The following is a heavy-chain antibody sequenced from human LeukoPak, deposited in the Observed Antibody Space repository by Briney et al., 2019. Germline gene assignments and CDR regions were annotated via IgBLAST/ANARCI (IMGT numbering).Heavy chain of an antibody. J-gene: IGHJ5*02. V-gene: IGHV1-18*01. D-gene: IGHD3-10*01. CDR3: ARKYYYGSGSYHNWFDP. CDR2: ISAYNGNT. Sequence: GASVKVSCKASGYTFTSYGISWVRQAPGQGLEWMGWISAYNGNTNYAQKLQGRVTMTTDTSTSTASMELRSLRSDDTAVYYCARKYYYGSGSYHNWFDPWGQGTLVTVSS. CDR1: GYTFTSYG.